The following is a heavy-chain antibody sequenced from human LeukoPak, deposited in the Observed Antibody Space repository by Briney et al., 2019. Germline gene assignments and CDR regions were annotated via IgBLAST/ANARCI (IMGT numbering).Heavy chain of an antibody. V-gene: IGHV4-39*01. CDR2: IYYSGST. Sequence: SETLSLTCTVSGGSISSSSYYWGWIRQPPGKGLEWIGSIYYSGSTYYNPSLKSRVTISVDTSKNQFSLKLSSVTAADTAVYYCARPGGGYFDYWGQGTLVIVSS. CDR3: ARPGGGYFDY. J-gene: IGHJ4*02. D-gene: IGHD1-14*01. CDR1: GGSISSSSYY.